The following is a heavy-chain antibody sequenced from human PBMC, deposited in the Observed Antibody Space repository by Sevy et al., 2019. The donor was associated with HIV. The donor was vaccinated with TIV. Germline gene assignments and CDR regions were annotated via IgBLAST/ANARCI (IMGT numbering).Heavy chain of an antibody. Sequence: GGSLRLSCAASGLTFSSYAMNWVRQAPGKGLDWVSTIYGTAGVTYYADSVNGRFTISRDNSKSTLFLQMNSLRAEDTAVYYCAGGRFDSSGSFDAFDVWGQGTMVTVSS. CDR3: AGGRFDSSGSFDAFDV. CDR1: GLTFSSYA. D-gene: IGHD3-22*01. CDR2: IYGTAGVT. J-gene: IGHJ3*01. V-gene: IGHV3-23*01.